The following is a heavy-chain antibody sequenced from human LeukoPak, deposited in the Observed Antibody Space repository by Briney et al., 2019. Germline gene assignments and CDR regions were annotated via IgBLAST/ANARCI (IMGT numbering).Heavy chain of an antibody. D-gene: IGHD6-13*01. Sequence: PGRSLRLSCAASGFTFDDYAMHWGRQAPGKGRVWVAGISWNSGSIGYADSVKGRFTISRDNAKNSLYLQMNSLRAEDTALYYCAGDLAGGIDYWGQGTLVTVSS. CDR3: AGDLAGGIDY. V-gene: IGHV3-9*01. CDR2: ISWNSGSI. J-gene: IGHJ4*02. CDR1: GFTFDDYA.